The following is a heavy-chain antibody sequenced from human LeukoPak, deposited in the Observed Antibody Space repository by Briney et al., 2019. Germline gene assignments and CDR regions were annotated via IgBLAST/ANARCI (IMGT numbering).Heavy chain of an antibody. CDR3: ARGPPNWGMVGY. V-gene: IGHV1-8*01. D-gene: IGHD7-27*01. CDR2: MKSNNGHT. J-gene: IGHJ4*02. CDR1: GYTFTSFD. Sequence: ASVKVSCKASGYTFTSFDFNWVRQATGQGLEWMGWMKSNNGHTGYAQKFQGRVTMTRDTSISTAYMELSSLTFEDTAVYYCARGPPNWGMVGYWGQGTLVTVFS.